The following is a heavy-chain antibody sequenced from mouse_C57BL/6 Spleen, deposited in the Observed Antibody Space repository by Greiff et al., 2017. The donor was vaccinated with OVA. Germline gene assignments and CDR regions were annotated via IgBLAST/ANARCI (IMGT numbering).Heavy chain of an antibody. J-gene: IGHJ4*01. V-gene: IGHV5-4*03. CDR1: GFTFSSSA. CDR2: ISDGGGYT. CDR3: ASPIYYDYDHYAMDY. Sequence: EVKLQESGGGLVKPGGSLKLSCAASGFTFSSSAMSWVRQTPEQRLEWVATISDGGGYTYYPDNVKGRFTISRDNAKNNLYLQMSHLKSEDTAMYYCASPIYYDYDHYAMDYWGQGTSVTVSS. D-gene: IGHD2-4*01.